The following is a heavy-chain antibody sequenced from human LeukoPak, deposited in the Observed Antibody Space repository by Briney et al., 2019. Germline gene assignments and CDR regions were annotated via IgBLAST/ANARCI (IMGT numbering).Heavy chain of an antibody. CDR1: GGSISSYY. Sequence: SETLSLTCTVSGGSISSYYWSWIRQPAGKGLEWIGRMYTSGTTNYNPSLKSRVTMSLDTSKNQFSLKLSSVTAADTGVYYCARGSSVSSWLDCWGQGTLVTVSS. V-gene: IGHV4-4*07. D-gene: IGHD6-13*01. CDR2: MYTSGTT. CDR3: ARGSSVSSWLDC. J-gene: IGHJ4*02.